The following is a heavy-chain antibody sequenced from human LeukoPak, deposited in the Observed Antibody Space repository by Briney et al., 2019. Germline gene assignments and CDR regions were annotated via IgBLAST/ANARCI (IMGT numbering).Heavy chain of an antibody. V-gene: IGHV3-21*01. CDR2: ISSSSGYI. CDR1: GFTFSSYN. D-gene: IGHD1-1*01. J-gene: IGHJ4*02. CDR3: ARGGWNGDY. Sequence: PGGSLRLSCAASGFTFSSYNMNWVRQAPGKGLEWVSSISSSSGYIYYADSVKGRFTISRDNAKNSLYLQMNSLRAEDTAVYYCARGGWNGDYWGQGTLVTVSS.